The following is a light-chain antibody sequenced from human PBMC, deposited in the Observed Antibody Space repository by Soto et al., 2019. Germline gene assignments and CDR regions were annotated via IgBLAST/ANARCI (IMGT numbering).Light chain of an antibody. V-gene: IGKV1-9*01. Sequence: DTQLTQSPPFLSASVGDRVTITCRASQGISSYLAWYLQKPGKAPKLLIYAASTLQSGVPSRFSGSGSGTEFTLTISSLQPEDFATYYCQQLNSYPLTFGGGTKVEIK. J-gene: IGKJ4*01. CDR2: AAS. CDR1: QGISSY. CDR3: QQLNSYPLT.